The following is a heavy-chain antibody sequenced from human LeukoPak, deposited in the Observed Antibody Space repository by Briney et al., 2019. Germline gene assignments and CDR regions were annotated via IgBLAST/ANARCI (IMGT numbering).Heavy chain of an antibody. CDR3: ASEYYGLMTGYYMDV. CDR2: ISSDGRTT. D-gene: IGHD3-9*01. V-gene: IGHV3-74*01. CDR1: GFSFRSYW. J-gene: IGHJ6*03. Sequence: PGGSLRLSCEASGFSFRSYWMHWVRQAPGMGLVCVSRISSDGRTTNYVDSVKGRFTVSRDNAKNMLYLQMNTLRADDTAVYYCASEYYGLMTGYYMDVWGKGTTVTVSS.